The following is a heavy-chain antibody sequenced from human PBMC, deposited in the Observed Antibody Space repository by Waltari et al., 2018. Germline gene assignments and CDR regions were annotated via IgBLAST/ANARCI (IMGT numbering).Heavy chain of an antibody. CDR3: AKDLLGYCASFNTCYLDF. V-gene: IGHV3-9*01. CDR1: GFTFGDYA. D-gene: IGHD2-8*01. Sequence: EVQLVESGGGLVQPGRSLRLSCTVSGFTFGDYAMHWVRQVPGKGLEWVAGISWNSGNRGYADSVKGRFTISRDDAKNSLYLHMNSLRPEDAAFYFCAKDLLGYCASFNTCYLDFWGQGTLVTVSS. CDR2: ISWNSGNR. J-gene: IGHJ4*02.